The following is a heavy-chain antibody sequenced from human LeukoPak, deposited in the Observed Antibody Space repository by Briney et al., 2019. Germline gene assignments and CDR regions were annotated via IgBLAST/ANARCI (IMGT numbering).Heavy chain of an antibody. CDR1: GFTVSSNY. Sequence: GGSLRLSCAASGFTVSSNYMSWVRQAPGKGLEWVSVIYSGGSTYYADSVKGRFTISRDNSENTLYLQMNSLRAEDTAVYYCARGVVTAIFDYWGQGTLVTVSS. CDR2: IYSGGST. D-gene: IGHD2-21*02. J-gene: IGHJ4*02. CDR3: ARGVVTAIFDY. V-gene: IGHV3-66*01.